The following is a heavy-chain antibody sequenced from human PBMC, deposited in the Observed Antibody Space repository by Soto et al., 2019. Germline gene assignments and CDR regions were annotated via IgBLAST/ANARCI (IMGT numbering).Heavy chain of an antibody. CDR1: GYTFTSYD. J-gene: IGHJ6*02. CDR2: MNPNSGNT. CDR3: ARVHYDILTGWSYGMDV. Sequence: GASVKVSCKASGYTFTSYDINWVRQATGQGLESMGWMNPNSGNTGYAQKFQGRVTMTRNTSISTAYMELSSLRSEDTAVYYCARVHYDILTGWSYGMDVWGQGTTVTVSS. D-gene: IGHD3-9*01. V-gene: IGHV1-8*01.